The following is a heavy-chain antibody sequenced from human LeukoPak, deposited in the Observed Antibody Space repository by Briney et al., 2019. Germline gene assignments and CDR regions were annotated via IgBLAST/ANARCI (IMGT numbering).Heavy chain of an antibody. CDR2: INSDGSST. Sequence: GGSLRLSGAASGFTFSNYWMHWVRQAPGKGLVWVSRINSDGSSTTSADSVKGRFTISRDNAKNTLYLQMNSLRAEDTAVYYCATIPTMTTSGYWGQGTLVTVSS. D-gene: IGHD4-17*01. V-gene: IGHV3-74*01. CDR3: ATIPTMTTSGY. J-gene: IGHJ4*02. CDR1: GFTFSNYW.